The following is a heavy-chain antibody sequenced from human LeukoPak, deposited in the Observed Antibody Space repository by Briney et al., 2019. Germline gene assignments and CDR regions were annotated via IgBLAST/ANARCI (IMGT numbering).Heavy chain of an antibody. CDR3: ARDSQLAGAFDI. V-gene: IGHV3-23*01. J-gene: IGHJ3*02. Sequence: PGGSLRLSCAASGFTFSSYAMSWVRQAPGKGLEWVSGISGSGGTTYYADSVKGRFTISRDNSKNTLYLQMNSLRAEDTAVYYCARDSQLAGAFDIWGQGTMVTVSS. D-gene: IGHD6-6*01. CDR1: GFTFSSYA. CDR2: ISGSGGTT.